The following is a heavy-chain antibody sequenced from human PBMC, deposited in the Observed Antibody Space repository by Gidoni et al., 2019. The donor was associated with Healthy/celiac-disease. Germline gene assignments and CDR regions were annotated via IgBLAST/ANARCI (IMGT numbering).Heavy chain of an antibody. CDR1: GFTFSSYG. CDR3: AKDSVTGIYWYFDR. CDR2: ISYDGSNK. V-gene: IGHV3-30*18. J-gene: IGHJ2*01. D-gene: IGHD1-20*01. Sequence: LRLSCAASGFTFSSYGMHWVRQAPGKGLEWVAVISYDGSNKYYADSVKGRFTISRDNSKNTLYLQMNSLRAEDTAVYYCAKDSVTGIYWYFDRWGRGTLVTVSS.